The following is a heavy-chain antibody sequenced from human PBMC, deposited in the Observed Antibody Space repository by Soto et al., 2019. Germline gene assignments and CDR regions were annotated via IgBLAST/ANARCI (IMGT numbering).Heavy chain of an antibody. CDR1: GFTFSSYG. J-gene: IGHJ6*02. V-gene: IGHV3-30*18. CDR3: AKDREYCSSTRGKYYYYYGMDV. Sequence: GGSLRLSCAASGFTFSSYGMHWVRQGPGKGLEWVAVISYDGSNKYYADSVKGRFTISRDNSKNTLYLQMNSLRAEDTAVYYCAKDREYCSSTRGKYYYYYGMDVWGQGTTVTVSS. D-gene: IGHD2-2*01. CDR2: ISYDGSNK.